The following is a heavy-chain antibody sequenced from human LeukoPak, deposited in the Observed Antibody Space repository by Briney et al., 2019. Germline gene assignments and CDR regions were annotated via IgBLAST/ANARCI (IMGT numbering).Heavy chain of an antibody. V-gene: IGHV3-30*02. CDR1: GFTFSSYG. Sequence: GGSLRLSCAASGFTFSSYGMHWVRQAPGKGLEWVAFIRYDGSNTYYADSAKGRFTISRDNSKNTLYLQMNSLRAEDTAVYYCAKDQRYSSGWYVDYWGQGTLVTVSS. D-gene: IGHD6-19*01. CDR2: IRYDGSNT. J-gene: IGHJ4*02. CDR3: AKDQRYSSGWYVDY.